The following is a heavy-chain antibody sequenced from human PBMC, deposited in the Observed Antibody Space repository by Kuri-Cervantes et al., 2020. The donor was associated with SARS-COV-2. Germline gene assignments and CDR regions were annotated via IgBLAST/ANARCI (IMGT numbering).Heavy chain of an antibody. V-gene: IGHV4-61*01. CDR1: GGSISSSSYY. CDR2: INYIEST. D-gene: IGHD2-2*01. J-gene: IGHJ6*03. CDR3: AIGRIMILPVASPPHSYYDMDV. Sequence: SETLSLTCTVSGGSISSSSYYWSWIRQPPGKGLEWIGYINYIESTNYNPSLKSRGAISLDTSENQFSLKLDSMTAADTAVYYLAIGRIMILPVASPPHSYYDMDVWGKGTAVTVSS.